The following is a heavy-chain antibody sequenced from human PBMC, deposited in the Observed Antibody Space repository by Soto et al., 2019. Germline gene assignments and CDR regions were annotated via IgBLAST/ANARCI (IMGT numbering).Heavy chain of an antibody. Sequence: QVQLVESGGGVVQPGTSLRLSCVGSGFTFRSYFIHWVRQAPGKGLEWVALTSYDGSNKDYGDSVKGRFTISRDNSRNTVDLQMASLRREDTALYYCARWATTGGLDVWGQGTLVSVSS. CDR1: GFTFRSYF. V-gene: IGHV3-33*05. J-gene: IGHJ1*01. CDR2: TSYDGSNK. D-gene: IGHD3-16*01. CDR3: ARWATTGGLDV.